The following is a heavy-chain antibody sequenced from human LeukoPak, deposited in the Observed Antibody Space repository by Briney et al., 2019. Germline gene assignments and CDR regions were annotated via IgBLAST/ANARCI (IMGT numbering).Heavy chain of an antibody. CDR3: ARDGPEFIPGWFDP. V-gene: IGHV4-59*01. CDR1: GGSISSYY. Sequence: SETLSLTCTVSGGSISSYYWSWIRQPPGKGLEWIGYIYYSGSTNYNPSLKSRVTISVDTSKNQFSLKLSSVTAADTAVYYCARDGPEFIPGWFDPWGQGTLVTVSS. CDR2: IYYSGST. J-gene: IGHJ5*02. D-gene: IGHD3-16*01.